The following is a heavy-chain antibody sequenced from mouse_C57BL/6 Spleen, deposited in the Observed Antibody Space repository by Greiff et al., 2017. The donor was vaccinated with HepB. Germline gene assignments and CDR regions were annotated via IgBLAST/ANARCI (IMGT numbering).Heavy chain of an antibody. CDR2: ISSGSSTI. D-gene: IGHD2-13*01. CDR3: ARPDSGYFDV. V-gene: IGHV5-17*01. J-gene: IGHJ1*03. Sequence: EVKLMESGGGLVKPGGSLKLSCAASGFTFSDYGMHWVRQAPEKGLEWVAYISSGSSTIYYADTVKGRFTISRDNAKNTLFLQMTSLRSEDTAMYYGARPDSGYFDVWGTGTTVTVSS. CDR1: GFTFSDYG.